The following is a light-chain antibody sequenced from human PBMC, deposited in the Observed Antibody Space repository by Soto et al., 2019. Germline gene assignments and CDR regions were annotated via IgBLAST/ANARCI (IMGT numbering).Light chain of an antibody. Sequence: QSALTQPASVSGSPGQSITISCTGTSSDVGGYNYVSWYQQHPGKAPKLMIYEVSNRPSGVSNRFSGSKSGNTASLTISGLQAEDEADYCCTSYRLSSTPYVFGTGTKLTVL. CDR3: TSYRLSSTPYV. CDR1: SSDVGGYNY. J-gene: IGLJ1*01. CDR2: EVS. V-gene: IGLV2-14*01.